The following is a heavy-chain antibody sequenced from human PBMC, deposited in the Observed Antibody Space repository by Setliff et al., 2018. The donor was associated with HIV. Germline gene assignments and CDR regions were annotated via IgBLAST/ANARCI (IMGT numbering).Heavy chain of an antibody. CDR3: ARDVGSHYVSRGYYFDY. CDR1: GDSISSYS. Sequence: SETLSLTCTVSGDSISSYSWSWIRQPPGKGLEWIGHIYYSGRTNYNPSLKSRVTISVDTSKNQFSLKLSSVTAADTAVYYCARDVGSHYVSRGYYFDYWGQGTLVTVSS. V-gene: IGHV4-59*01. CDR2: IYYSGRT. D-gene: IGHD3-10*01. J-gene: IGHJ4*02.